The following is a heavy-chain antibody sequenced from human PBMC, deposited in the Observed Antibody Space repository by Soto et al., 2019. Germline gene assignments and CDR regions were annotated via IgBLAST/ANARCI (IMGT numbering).Heavy chain of an antibody. D-gene: IGHD1-26*01. J-gene: IGHJ4*02. CDR2: INSDGSST. V-gene: IGHV3-74*01. Sequence: EVQLVESGGGLVQPGGSLRVSCAASGFTFSSYWMHWVRQAPGKGLVWVSRINSDGSSTNYADLVQGRFAISRDNAKNRLNLHMSSLRVEDKAVYYCSRVGGSTWHWGQGALVTVSS. CDR1: GFTFSSYW. CDR3: SRVGGSTWH.